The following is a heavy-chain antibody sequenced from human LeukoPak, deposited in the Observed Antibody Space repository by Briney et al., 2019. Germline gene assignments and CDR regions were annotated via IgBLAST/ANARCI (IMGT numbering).Heavy chain of an antibody. CDR1: GFTFSSYA. CDR2: ISGSGGTT. J-gene: IGHJ1*01. Sequence: PGGSLRLSCAASGFTFSSYAMSWVRQAPGKGLEWVSAISGSGGTTYFADSVKGRFTISRDNSKNTLYLQMNSLRAEDTAVYYCARGFCGTSCYVSEYFQNWGQGTLVTV. V-gene: IGHV3-23*01. D-gene: IGHD2-2*01. CDR3: ARGFCGTSCYVSEYFQN.